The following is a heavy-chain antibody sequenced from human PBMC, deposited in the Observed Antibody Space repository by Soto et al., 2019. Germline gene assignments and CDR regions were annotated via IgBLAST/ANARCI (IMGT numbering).Heavy chain of an antibody. CDR2: INHSGST. CDR1: GGSFSGYS. V-gene: IGHV4-34*01. Sequence: PSETLSLTCAVYGGSFSGYSWSWIRQPPGKGLEWIGQINHSGSTNYNPSLKSRVVISIDTSKNQFSLKLSSVTAADTAVYYCARAGMEYNYGYFRTFDIWGQGTVVTVSS. J-gene: IGHJ3*02. CDR3: ARAGMEYNYGYFRTFDI. D-gene: IGHD5-18*01.